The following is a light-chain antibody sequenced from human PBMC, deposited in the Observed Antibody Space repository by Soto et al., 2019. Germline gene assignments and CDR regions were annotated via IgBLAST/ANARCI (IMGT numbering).Light chain of an antibody. CDR1: SSNIGADFD. V-gene: IGLV1-40*01. Sequence: QSVLTQPPSVSGAPGQRVTISCTGSSSNIGADFDVHWYRQLPGTAPKLVIYGNSDRPSGVPDRFSGSKSGTSASLAITGLQAEDEADYYCAAWDDSLNAWVFGGGTKLTVL. CDR3: AAWDDSLNAWV. CDR2: GNS. J-gene: IGLJ3*02.